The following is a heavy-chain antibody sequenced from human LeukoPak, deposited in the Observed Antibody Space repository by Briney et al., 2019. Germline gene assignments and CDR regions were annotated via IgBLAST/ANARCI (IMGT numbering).Heavy chain of an antibody. J-gene: IGHJ4*02. Sequence: LGGSLRLSCAASGFTFRSYEMNWGRQAPGKGLESGSYISSSGSTIYYADSVKGGFAISRDNAKNSLYLQMNSLRAEDTAVYYCARGGLLWFGELLPIDYWDQGTLVTVSS. CDR2: ISSSGSTI. CDR3: ARGGLLWFGELLPIDY. V-gene: IGHV3-48*03. CDR1: GFTFRSYE. D-gene: IGHD3-10*01.